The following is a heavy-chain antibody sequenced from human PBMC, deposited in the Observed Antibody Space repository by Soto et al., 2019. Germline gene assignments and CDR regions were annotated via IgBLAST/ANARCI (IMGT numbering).Heavy chain of an antibody. CDR3: ARVGIQNYFAY. CDR2: INSDGSST. D-gene: IGHD7-27*01. J-gene: IGHJ4*02. Sequence: GGSLRLSCAASGFTCSSYWMHWVRQAPGKGLVWVSRINSDGSSTSYADSVKGRFTISRDNAKNTLYLQMNSLRAEDMAVYYCARVGIQNYFAYWGQGTLVTVSS. CDR1: GFTCSSYW. V-gene: IGHV3-74*01.